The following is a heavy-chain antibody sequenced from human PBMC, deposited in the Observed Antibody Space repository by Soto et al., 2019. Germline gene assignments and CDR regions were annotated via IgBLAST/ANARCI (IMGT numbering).Heavy chain of an antibody. CDR1: GGSVSGGGNY. D-gene: IGHD3-10*01. CDR3: ARAGSYRYFDY. J-gene: IGHJ4*02. V-gene: IGHV4-61*08. CDR2: IYYSGST. Sequence: QVQLQESGPGLVKPSETLSLTCRVSGGSVSGGGNYWSWIGQPPGKGLEWIGGIYYSGSTDYNPSLKSRVTMSLDKSKNQFSLKLNSVTAADTAVYFCARAGSYRYFDYWGQGTLVTVSS.